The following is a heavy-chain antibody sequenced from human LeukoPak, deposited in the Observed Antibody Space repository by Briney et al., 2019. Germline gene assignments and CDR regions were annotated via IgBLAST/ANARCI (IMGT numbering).Heavy chain of an antibody. CDR3: ARATDGAGLFDY. J-gene: IGHJ4*02. Sequence: PSETLSLTCTVSGGSISSYYWSWIRQPPGKGLEWIGYIYYSGSTNYNPSLKSRVTISVDTSKNQFSLKLSSVTAADTAVYYCARATDGAGLFDYWGQGTLVTVPS. V-gene: IGHV4-59*01. CDR1: GGSISSYY. D-gene: IGHD1-14*01. CDR2: IYYSGST.